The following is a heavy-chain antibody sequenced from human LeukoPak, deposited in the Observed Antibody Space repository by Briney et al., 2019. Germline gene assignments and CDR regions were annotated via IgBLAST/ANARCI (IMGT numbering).Heavy chain of an antibody. J-gene: IGHJ4*02. D-gene: IGHD2-15*01. CDR3: AKYIFSRDIRYCSGGSCYMDY. CDR1: GFTVSSNY. Sequence: GGSLRLSCAASGFTVSSNYMSWVRQAPGKGLEWVSVISSGGSTYYADSVKGRFTISRDNSKNTLYLQMNSLRAEDTAVYYCAKYIFSRDIRYCSGGSCYMDYWGQGTLVTVSS. CDR2: ISSGGST. V-gene: IGHV3-53*01.